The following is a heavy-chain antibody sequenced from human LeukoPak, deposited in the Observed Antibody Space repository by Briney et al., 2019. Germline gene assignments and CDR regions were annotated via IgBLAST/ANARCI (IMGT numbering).Heavy chain of an antibody. Sequence: GGSLRLSCAASGFTFSSYWMHWVRQAPGKGLVWVSRINSDGSSTSYADSVKGRFTIPRANAKNTLYLQMNSLRAEDTAVYYCAREGDYYDSSGSVDYWGQGTLVTVSS. CDR3: AREGDYYDSSGSVDY. D-gene: IGHD3-22*01. CDR1: GFTFSSYW. V-gene: IGHV3-74*01. J-gene: IGHJ4*02. CDR2: INSDGSST.